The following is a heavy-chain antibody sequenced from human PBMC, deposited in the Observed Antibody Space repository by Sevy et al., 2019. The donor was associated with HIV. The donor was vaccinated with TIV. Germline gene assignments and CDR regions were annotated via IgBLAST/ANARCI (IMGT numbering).Heavy chain of an antibody. J-gene: IGHJ4*02. CDR1: GFTFSAYS. D-gene: IGHD3-10*01. CDR2: ISTGTDHI. V-gene: IGHV3-21*05. Sequence: GGSLRLSCTASGFTFSAYSMNWVRQAPGKGLEWLSYISTGTDHIYYADSAKGRFTISRDDAKKSVYLEMKSLRDQDTGLYDCVRRGVDAYNVYFDLWGQGTLVTVSS. CDR3: VRRGVDAYNVYFDL.